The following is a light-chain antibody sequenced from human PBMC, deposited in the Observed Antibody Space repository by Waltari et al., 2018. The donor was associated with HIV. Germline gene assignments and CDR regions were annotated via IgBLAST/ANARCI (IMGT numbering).Light chain of an antibody. CDR3: SSYTSSSTLV. Sequence: QSALTQPASVSGSPGQSITISCTGTSSDVGGYNYVSWYQHHPGKAPKLMIYEVSYRPSGVSNRFSDSKSGNTASLTISGLQAEDEADYYCSSYTSSSTLVFGGGTKLTVL. J-gene: IGLJ3*02. V-gene: IGLV2-14*01. CDR1: SSDVGGYNY. CDR2: EVS.